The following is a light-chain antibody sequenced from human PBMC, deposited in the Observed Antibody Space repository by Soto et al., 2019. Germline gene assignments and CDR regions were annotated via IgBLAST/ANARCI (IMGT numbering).Light chain of an antibody. CDR1: QRISTY. CDR3: QQYDNLPT. Sequence: DVQMSQSPSSLSASVGDRVTITCRASQRISTYLHWFQQKPGKAPKLLIYAASNLQSGVPSRFSGSGSGTDFALTISSLQPEDIATYYCQQYDNLPTFGQGTRLEI. J-gene: IGKJ5*01. CDR2: AAS. V-gene: IGKV1-39*01.